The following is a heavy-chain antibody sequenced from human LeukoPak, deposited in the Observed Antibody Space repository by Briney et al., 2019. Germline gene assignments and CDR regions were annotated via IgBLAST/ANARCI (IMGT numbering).Heavy chain of an antibody. CDR3: ARGGSYYASGSYFAFDI. CDR1: GVTLSDYN. V-gene: IGHV3-30*19. J-gene: IGHJ3*02. Sequence: PGGTLRLSCAPSGVTLSDYNMGGGRGGPGEGEESGLGVSYHGSNKHDADSVKLPFTISRDNSKNTLYLPMNSLRPQDTAVYYWARGGSYYASGSYFAFDIWGQGTMVTVSS. CDR2: VSYHGSNK. D-gene: IGHD3-10*01.